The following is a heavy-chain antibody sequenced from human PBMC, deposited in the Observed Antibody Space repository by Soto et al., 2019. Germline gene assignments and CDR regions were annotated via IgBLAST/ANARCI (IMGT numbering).Heavy chain of an antibody. J-gene: IGHJ6*02. CDR2: IYYSGST. Sequence: SETLSLTCTVSGGSISSYYWSWIRQPPGKGLEWIGYIYYSGSTNYNPSLKSRVTISVDTSKNQFSLKLSSVTAADTAVYYCARDPGLAYCGGDCYFYGMDVWGQGTTVTVSS. CDR3: ARDPGLAYCGGDCYFYGMDV. V-gene: IGHV4-59*01. CDR1: GGSISSYY. D-gene: IGHD2-21*01.